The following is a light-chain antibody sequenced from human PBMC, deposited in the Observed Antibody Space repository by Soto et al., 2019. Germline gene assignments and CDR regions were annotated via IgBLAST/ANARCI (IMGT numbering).Light chain of an antibody. Sequence: IQMTQSPSTLSASVGDRVTITCRASQTIDSWYQQKPGTPPKVLIYGASNLQSGAPQRFSGSGSGTDFTLAISSLQPEDSATYYCLQDINYPWTFGQGTKVDIK. CDR2: GAS. V-gene: IGKV1-6*01. CDR1: QTID. J-gene: IGKJ1*01. CDR3: LQDINYPWT.